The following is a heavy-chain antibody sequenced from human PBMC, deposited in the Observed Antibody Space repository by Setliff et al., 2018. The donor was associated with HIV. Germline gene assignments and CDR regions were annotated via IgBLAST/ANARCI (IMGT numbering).Heavy chain of an antibody. Sequence: SGGSLRLSCAGSGFTDNSGAMNWVRQAPGKGLEWVSTVGCWGTCTYFADSVKGRFTISADTSKNTLYLQMTRLSAEDTAVYYCARDLDPYFAMAVWGQGTTVTVSS. J-gene: IGHJ6*02. V-gene: IGHV3-23*01. CDR1: GFTDNSGA. CDR2: VGCWGTCT. CDR3: ARDLDPYFAMAV.